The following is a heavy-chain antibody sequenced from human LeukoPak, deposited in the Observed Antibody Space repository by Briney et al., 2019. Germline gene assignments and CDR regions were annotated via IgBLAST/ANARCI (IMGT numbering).Heavy chain of an antibody. CDR1: GFTFSSYG. D-gene: IGHD3-22*01. Sequence: GGSLRLSCAASGFTFSSYGMHWVRQAPGKGLEWVAVIWYDGSNKYYADSVKGRFTISRDNSKNTLHLQMNSLRAEDTAVYYCARDCCGDSSGYLDYWGQGTLVTVSS. CDR3: ARDCCGDSSGYLDY. CDR2: IWYDGSNK. V-gene: IGHV3-33*01. J-gene: IGHJ4*02.